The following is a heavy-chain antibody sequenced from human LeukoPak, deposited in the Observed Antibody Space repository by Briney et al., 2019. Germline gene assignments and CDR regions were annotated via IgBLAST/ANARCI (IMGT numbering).Heavy chain of an antibody. Sequence: ASVKVSCKASGYTFTSYAMHWVRQAPGQGLEWMGWISAYNGNTGYAQKFQGRVAMTRNTSISTAYMELSSLRSEDTAVYYCARGRRFGENTLGGYWGQGTLVTVSS. CDR1: GYTFTSYA. V-gene: IGHV1-8*02. J-gene: IGHJ4*02. D-gene: IGHD3-10*01. CDR3: ARGRRFGENTLGGY. CDR2: ISAYNGNT.